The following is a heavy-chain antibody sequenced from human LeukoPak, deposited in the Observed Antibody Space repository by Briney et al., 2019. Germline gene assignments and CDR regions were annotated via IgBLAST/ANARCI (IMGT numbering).Heavy chain of an antibody. CDR3: ARLSCSGGSCYLDY. J-gene: IGHJ4*02. D-gene: IGHD2-15*01. CDR1: GGSISSYY. Sequence: SETLSLTCTVSGGSISSYYWSWIRQPPGKGLEWIGYIYYSGSTNYNPSLKSRVTISVDRFMNQFSLKLSSVTAADTAVYYCARLSCSGGSCYLDYWGQGTLVTVSS. CDR2: IYYSGST. V-gene: IGHV4-59*12.